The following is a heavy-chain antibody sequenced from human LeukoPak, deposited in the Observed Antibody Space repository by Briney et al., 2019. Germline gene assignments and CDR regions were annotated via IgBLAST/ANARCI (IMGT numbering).Heavy chain of an antibody. CDR3: ANPYWSGGSCYSFAY. Sequence: GGSLRLSCAASGFTFSSYGMHWVRQAPGKGLEWVAFIRYDGSNKYYADSVKGRFTISRDNSKNTLYLQMNSLRAEDTAVYYCANPYWSGGSCYSFAYWGQGTLVTVSS. CDR2: IRYDGSNK. D-gene: IGHD2-15*01. J-gene: IGHJ4*02. V-gene: IGHV3-30*02. CDR1: GFTFSSYG.